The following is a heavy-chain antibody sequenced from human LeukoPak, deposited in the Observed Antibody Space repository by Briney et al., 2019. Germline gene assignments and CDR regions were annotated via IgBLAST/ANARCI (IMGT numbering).Heavy chain of an antibody. CDR2: ISSSGSTI. D-gene: IGHD3-22*01. CDR3: ARSLRRYYYDSSGYYGNFDY. CDR1: GFTFSSYE. Sequence: GGSLRLSCAASGFTFSSYEMNWVRKAPGKGLYWVSYISSSGSTIYYADSVKGRFTISRDNAKNSLYLQMNSLRAEDTAVYYCARSLRRYYYDSSGYYGNFDYWGQGTLVTVSS. J-gene: IGHJ4*02. V-gene: IGHV3-48*03.